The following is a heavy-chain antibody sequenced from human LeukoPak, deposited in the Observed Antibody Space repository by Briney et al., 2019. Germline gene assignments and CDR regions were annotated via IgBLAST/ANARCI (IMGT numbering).Heavy chain of an antibody. CDR2: IDCDGSST. J-gene: IGHJ3*02. D-gene: IGHD3-10*01. CDR3: GRVTGILWFGELVGAFDI. CDR1: GFTFSSYW. V-gene: IGHV3-74*01. Sequence: GSLRLSCAASGFTFSSYWMHWVRQAPGKGLVWVSRIDCDGSSTSYADSVKGVFTISRDNARKTLYVQMNRLRADATVVYYWGRVTGILWFGELVGAFDIWGQGTMVTVSS.